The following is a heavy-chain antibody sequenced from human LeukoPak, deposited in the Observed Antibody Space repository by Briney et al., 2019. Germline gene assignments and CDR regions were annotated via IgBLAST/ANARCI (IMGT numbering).Heavy chain of an antibody. D-gene: IGHD4-17*01. V-gene: IGHV3-7*03. J-gene: IGHJ4*02. Sequence: GGSLRLSCAASGFTFSSYWMNWARQAPGKGLEWVASINHNGDVNYYVDSVKGRFTISRDNAKNSLYLQMNSLRAEDTAVYYCARSPTTTSGYWGQGTLVTVSS. CDR3: ARSPTTTSGY. CDR2: INHNGDVN. CDR1: GFTFSSYW.